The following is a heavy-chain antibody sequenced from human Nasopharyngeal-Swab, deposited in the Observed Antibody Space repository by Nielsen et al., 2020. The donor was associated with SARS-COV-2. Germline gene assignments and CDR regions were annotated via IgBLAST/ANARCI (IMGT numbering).Heavy chain of an antibody. J-gene: IGHJ6*02. CDR1: GYSFTSYW. CDR3: ASQGIAAAGTQRYYYYYGMDV. CDR2: IDPSDSYT. Sequence: GGSLRLSCTGSGYSFTSYWISWVRQMPGKGLEWMGRIDPSDSYTNYSPSFQGHVTISADKSISTAYLQWSSLKASATAMYYCASQGIAAAGTQRYYYYYGMDVWGQGTTVTVSS. D-gene: IGHD6-13*01. V-gene: IGHV5-10-1*01.